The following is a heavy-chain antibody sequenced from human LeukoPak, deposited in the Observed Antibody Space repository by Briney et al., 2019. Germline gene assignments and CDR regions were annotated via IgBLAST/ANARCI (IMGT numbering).Heavy chain of an antibody. Sequence: GGSLRLSCAASGFTLSKYPMHWVRQAPGKGLEWVAVVSHDGVNKYYADSVKGRFTISRENSKNTLHLQMNSLRGEDTAVYYCATLHIAATGPHAVDVWGQGTTVTVSS. D-gene: IGHD6-13*01. CDR2: VSHDGVNK. V-gene: IGHV3-30-3*01. CDR3: ATLHIAATGPHAVDV. CDR1: GFTLSKYP. J-gene: IGHJ6*02.